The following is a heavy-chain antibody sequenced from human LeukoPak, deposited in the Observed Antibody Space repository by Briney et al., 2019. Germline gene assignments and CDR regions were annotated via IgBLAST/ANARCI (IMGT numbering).Heavy chain of an antibody. V-gene: IGHV1-3*04. CDR3: ARDRYNWNRAFDY. CDR2: INTGNGDT. D-gene: IGHD1-1*01. Sequence: ASVKVSCKASGFTFTSYAMYWVRQAPGQRLEWMGWINTGNGDTKYSPRFHDRVTITRDTSASTAYMEPSSLRSEDTAVYYCARDRYNWNRAFDYWGQGTLVTVSS. J-gene: IGHJ4*02. CDR1: GFTFTSYA.